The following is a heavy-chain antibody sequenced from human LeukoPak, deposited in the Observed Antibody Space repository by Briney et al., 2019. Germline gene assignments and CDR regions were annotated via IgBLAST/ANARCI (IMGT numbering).Heavy chain of an antibody. J-gene: IGHJ3*02. CDR1: GXRFSDYW. D-gene: IGHD6-13*01. CDR3: ARSIAATADAFDI. V-gene: IGHV5-51*01. CDR2: IYPGNSDT. Sequence: GESLKISSKGSGXRFSDYWIVWVRQMPGKGMEWMGIIYPGNSDTRYSPSFQGQVTLSADKSVTTAYLQWGSLKASDTAMYYCARSIAATADAFDIWGQGTMVTVSS.